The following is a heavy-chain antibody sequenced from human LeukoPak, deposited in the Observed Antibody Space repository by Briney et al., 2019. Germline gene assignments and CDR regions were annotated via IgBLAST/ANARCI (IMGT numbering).Heavy chain of an antibody. V-gene: IGHV1-69*13. Sequence: SVKVSCKAFGGTFSSYAISWVRQAPGQGLEWMGGIIPIFGTANYAQKFQGRVTITADESTSTAYMELSSLRSEDTAVYYCARGTRGGYDSMFDYWGQGTLVTVSS. J-gene: IGHJ4*02. CDR3: ARGTRGGYDSMFDY. CDR1: GGTFSSYA. D-gene: IGHD5-12*01. CDR2: IIPIFGTA.